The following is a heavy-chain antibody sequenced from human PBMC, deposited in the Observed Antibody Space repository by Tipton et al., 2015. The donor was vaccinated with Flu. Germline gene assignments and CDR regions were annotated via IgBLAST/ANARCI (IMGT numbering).Heavy chain of an antibody. CDR3: ASLYSSGSHNGMDV. CDR1: GGSISSGSYY. V-gene: IGHV4-61*02. Sequence: TLSLTCTVSGGSISSGSYYWSWIRQPAGKGLEWIGRIYTSGSTNYNPSLKSRVTISVDTSKNQFSLKLSSVTAADTAVYYCASLYSSGSHNGMDVWGQGTTVTVSS. CDR2: IYTSGST. D-gene: IGHD1-26*01. J-gene: IGHJ6*02.